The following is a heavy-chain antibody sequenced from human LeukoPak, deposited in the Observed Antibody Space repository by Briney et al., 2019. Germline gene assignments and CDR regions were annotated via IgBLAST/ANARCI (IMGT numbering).Heavy chain of an antibody. CDR2: INSDGSST. CDR3: VRGYSGSYRADY. Sequence: GGSLRLSCAASGFTFSNYWMHWVRQAPGKGLVWVSRINSDGSSTTYADSVKGRFTISRDNAETTLSLQVNSLRAEDTAVYFCVRGYSGSYRADYWGQGTLVTVSS. CDR1: GFTFSNYW. V-gene: IGHV3-74*01. D-gene: IGHD1-26*01. J-gene: IGHJ4*02.